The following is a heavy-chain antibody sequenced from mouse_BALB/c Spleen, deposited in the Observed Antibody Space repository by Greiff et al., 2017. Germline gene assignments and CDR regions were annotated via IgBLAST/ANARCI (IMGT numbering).Heavy chain of an antibody. V-gene: IGHV1-67*01. CDR1: GYTFTDYA. CDR3: ARGTTVVAKDYAMDY. J-gene: IGHJ4*01. Sequence: VQLQQSGPELVRPGVSVKISCKGSGYTFTDYAMHWVKQSHAKSLEWIGVISTYYGNTNYNQKFKGKATMTVDKSSSTAYMELARLTSEDSAIYYCARGTTVVAKDYAMDYWGQGTSVTVSS. CDR2: ISTYYGNT. D-gene: IGHD1-1*01.